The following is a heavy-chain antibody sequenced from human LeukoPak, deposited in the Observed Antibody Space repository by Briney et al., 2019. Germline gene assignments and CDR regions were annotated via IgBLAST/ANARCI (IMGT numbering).Heavy chain of an antibody. J-gene: IGHJ4*02. CDR1: GYIFSNYD. CDR3: ARAFSASSSTIDY. D-gene: IGHD6-6*01. CDR2: VSGGNGNT. Sequence: ASVKVSCKTSGYIFSNYDIIWVRQAPGQGLEWMGWVSGGNGNTKYSEKFQGRITITRDTSATTAYLELSSLRSEDSTVYFCARAFSASSSTIDYWGQGTLVIVSP. V-gene: IGHV1-3*01.